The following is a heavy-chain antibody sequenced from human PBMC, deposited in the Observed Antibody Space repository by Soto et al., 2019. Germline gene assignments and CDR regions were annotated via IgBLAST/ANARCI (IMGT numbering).Heavy chain of an antibody. Sequence: EVQLLESGGGLVQPGGSLRLSCAASGFTFSSYAMSWVRQAPGKGLEWVSAISGSGGSTYYADSVKGRFTISRDNTKNTLDLQMISRRAEDTAVYYCARSDYSYDRAVTDYWGQGTLVTVSS. J-gene: IGHJ4*02. CDR1: GFTFSSYA. CDR3: ARSDYSYDRAVTDY. D-gene: IGHD5-18*01. V-gene: IGHV3-23*01. CDR2: ISGSGGST.